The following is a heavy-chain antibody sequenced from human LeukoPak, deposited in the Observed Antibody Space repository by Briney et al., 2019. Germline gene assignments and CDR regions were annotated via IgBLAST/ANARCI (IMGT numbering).Heavy chain of an antibody. CDR1: GFTFSSYA. CDR3: AKAYTYYDFWSADWFDP. CDR2: ISGSGGST. D-gene: IGHD3-3*01. Sequence: RGSLRLSCAASGFTFSSYAMSWVPQSPGKGREGVSAISGSGGSTYYADSVKGRFTISRDNSKNTLYLQMNSLRAEDTAVYYCAKAYTYYDFWSADWFDPWGQGTLVTVSS. V-gene: IGHV3-23*01. J-gene: IGHJ5*02.